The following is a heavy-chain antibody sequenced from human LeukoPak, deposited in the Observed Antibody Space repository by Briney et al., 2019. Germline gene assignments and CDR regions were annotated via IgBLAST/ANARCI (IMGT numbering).Heavy chain of an antibody. Sequence: ASVKVSCKASGYTFTGYYMHWVRQAPGRGLEWMGRINPNSGGTNYAQKFQGRVTMTRDTSISTAYMELSRLRSDDTAVYYCARFFAQKNSSSSWGYYFDYWGQGTLVTVSS. D-gene: IGHD6-6*01. CDR3: ARFFAQKNSSSSWGYYFDY. V-gene: IGHV1-2*06. CDR2: INPNSGGT. J-gene: IGHJ4*02. CDR1: GYTFTGYY.